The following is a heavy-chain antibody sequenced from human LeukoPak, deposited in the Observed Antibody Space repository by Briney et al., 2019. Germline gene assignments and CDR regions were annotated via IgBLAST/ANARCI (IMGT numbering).Heavy chain of an antibody. CDR2: IYSGGST. CDR3: ARIGCSSTSCPDYFDY. Sequence: GGSLRLSCAASGFTVSSNYMSWVRQAPGKGLEWVSVIYSGGSTYYADSVKGRFTISRDNSKNTLYLQMNSLRAEDTAVYYCARIGCSSTSCPDYFDYWGQATLVTVSS. V-gene: IGHV3-53*01. J-gene: IGHJ4*02. CDR1: GFTVSSNY. D-gene: IGHD2-2*01.